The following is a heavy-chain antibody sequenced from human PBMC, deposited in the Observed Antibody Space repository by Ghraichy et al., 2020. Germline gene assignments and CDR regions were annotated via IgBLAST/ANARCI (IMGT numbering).Heavy chain of an antibody. Sequence: GGSLRLSCAASGFTFSSYSMNWVRQAPGKGLEWVSSISSSSSYIYYADSVKGRFTISRDNAKNSLYLQMNSLRAEDTAVYYCARDIRHDYGDYYYYYGMDVWGQGTTVTVSS. CDR3: ARDIRHDYGDYYYYYGMDV. D-gene: IGHD4-17*01. J-gene: IGHJ6*02. CDR1: GFTFSSYS. V-gene: IGHV3-21*01. CDR2: ISSSSSYI.